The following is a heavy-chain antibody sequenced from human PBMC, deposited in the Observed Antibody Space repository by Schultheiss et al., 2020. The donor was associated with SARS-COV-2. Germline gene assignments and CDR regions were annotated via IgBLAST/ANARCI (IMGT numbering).Heavy chain of an antibody. V-gene: IGHV3-15*01. CDR1: GFTFSSYA. CDR3: SGVPAAIPYYYYMDV. D-gene: IGHD2-2*01. CDR2: IKSKTDGGTT. Sequence: GGSLRLSCAASGFTFSSYAMSWVLQAPGKGLEWVGRIKSKTDGGTTDYAAPVKGRFTISRDDSKNTLYLQMNSLKTEDTAVYYCSGVPAAIPYYYYMDVWGKGTTVTVSS. J-gene: IGHJ6*03.